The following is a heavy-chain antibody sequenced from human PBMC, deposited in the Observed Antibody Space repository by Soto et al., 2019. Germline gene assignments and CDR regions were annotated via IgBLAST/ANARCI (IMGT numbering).Heavy chain of an antibody. CDR2: IYHSGST. CDR1: GYSISSGYY. CDR3: ARESYNWNYSYFDY. D-gene: IGHD1-7*01. J-gene: IGHJ4*02. Sequence: SETLSLTCAVSGYSISSGYYWGWIRQPPGEGLEWIGSIYHSGSTYYNPSLKSRVTISVDTSKNQFSLKLSSVTAADTAVYYCARESYNWNYSYFDYWGQGTLVTVSS. V-gene: IGHV4-38-2*02.